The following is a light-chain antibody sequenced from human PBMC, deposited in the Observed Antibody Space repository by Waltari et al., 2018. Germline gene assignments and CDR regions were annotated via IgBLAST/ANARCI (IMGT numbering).Light chain of an antibody. Sequence: DIQMTQSPSTLSASVGDRVTITCRASQSISSWLAWYQQKAGKAPKLLIYDASSFESGVPSRFSGSGSGTEFTLTISSLQPDDFATYYCQQRSRMYTFGQGTKLEIK. CDR2: DAS. J-gene: IGKJ2*01. V-gene: IGKV1-5*01. CDR3: QQRSRMYT. CDR1: QSISSW.